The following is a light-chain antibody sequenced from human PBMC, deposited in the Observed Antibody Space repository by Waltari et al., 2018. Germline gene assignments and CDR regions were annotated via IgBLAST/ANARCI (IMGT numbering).Light chain of an antibody. Sequence: EVVLTQSPDILSMSPGERATLSCRASQSVTSGYIAWYQQKIGQAPRLLIFGASNRAAGIPDRFSSSGSGTDFTLTISRLEPEDVAVYYCQNYGAFGAFGPGTKVDIK. V-gene: IGKV3-20*01. J-gene: IGKJ3*01. CDR3: QNYGAFGA. CDR1: QSVTSGY. CDR2: GAS.